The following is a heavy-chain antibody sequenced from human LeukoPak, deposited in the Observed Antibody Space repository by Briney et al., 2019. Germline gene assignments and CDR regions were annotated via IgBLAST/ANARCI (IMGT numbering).Heavy chain of an antibody. CDR3: AKEQFGSTSMDTFDY. CDR2: ISWNSGSI. CDR1: GFTFDDYA. V-gene: IGHV3-9*01. D-gene: IGHD5-18*01. J-gene: IGHJ4*02. Sequence: GGSLRLSCAASGFTFDDYAMHWVRQAPGKGPEWVSGISWNSGSIGYADSVKGRFTISRDNSKNTVYLQMDSLRVEDTAIYYCAKEQFGSTSMDTFDYWGQGTLVIVSS.